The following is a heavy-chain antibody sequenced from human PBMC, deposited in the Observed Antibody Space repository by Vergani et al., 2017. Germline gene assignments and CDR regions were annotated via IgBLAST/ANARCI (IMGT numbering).Heavy chain of an antibody. CDR2: ISGSGGST. CDR1: GFTFNHYA. Sequence: EVQLLESGGDLVQPGGSLRLSCAASGFTFNHYAMNWVRQAPGKGLEWVSGISGSGGSTYYAGSVKGRFTISRDSSKNTLYLQMNSLSAGDTAVCYCAKANPRNSGYDYLYYYHAMDVWGQGTTVTVSS. J-gene: IGHJ6*02. CDR3: AKANPRNSGYDYLYYYHAMDV. D-gene: IGHD5-12*01. V-gene: IGHV3-23*01.